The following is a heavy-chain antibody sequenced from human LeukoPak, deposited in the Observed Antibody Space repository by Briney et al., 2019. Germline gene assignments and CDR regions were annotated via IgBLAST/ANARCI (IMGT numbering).Heavy chain of an antibody. J-gene: IGHJ4*02. D-gene: IGHD3-22*01. Sequence: APVKVSCKASGYTFTGYYMHWVRQAPGQGLEWMGWINPNSGGTNYAQKFQGWVTMTRDTSISTAYMELSRLRSDDTAVYYCARDTGGTMIVDWGQGTLVTVSS. CDR1: GYTFTGYY. V-gene: IGHV1-2*04. CDR2: INPNSGGT. CDR3: ARDTGGTMIVD.